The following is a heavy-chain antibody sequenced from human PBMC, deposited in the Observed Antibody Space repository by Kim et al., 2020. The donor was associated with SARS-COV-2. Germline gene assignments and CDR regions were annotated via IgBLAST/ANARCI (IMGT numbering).Heavy chain of an antibody. Sequence: SETLSLTCTVSGGSISSGGYYWSWIRQHPGKGLEWIGYIYYSGSTYYNPSLKSRVTISVDTSKNQFSLKLSSVTAADTAVYYCARSGTTVTNYYYYGMDVWGQGTTVTVSS. J-gene: IGHJ6*02. CDR3: ARSGTTVTNYYYYGMDV. D-gene: IGHD4-17*01. CDR2: IYYSGST. CDR1: GGSISSGGYY. V-gene: IGHV4-31*03.